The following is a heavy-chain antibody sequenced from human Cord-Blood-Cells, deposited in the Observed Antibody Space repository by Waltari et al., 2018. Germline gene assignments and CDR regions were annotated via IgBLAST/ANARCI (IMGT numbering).Heavy chain of an antibody. J-gene: IGHJ5*02. Sequence: QVQLVQSGAEVKKPGSSVKVSCTAPARTFRSYAISWVRQAPGQRLEWMGGIIPIFGTANYAQKFQGRVTITADESTSTAYMELSSLRSEDTAVYYCAREGYCSSTSCYRGWFDPWGQGTLVTVSS. CDR3: AREGYCSSTSCYRGWFDP. CDR1: ARTFRSYA. V-gene: IGHV1-69*01. D-gene: IGHD2-2*02. CDR2: IIPIFGTA.